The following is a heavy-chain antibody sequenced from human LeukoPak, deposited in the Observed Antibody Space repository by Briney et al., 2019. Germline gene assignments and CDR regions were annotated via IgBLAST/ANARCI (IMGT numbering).Heavy chain of an antibody. CDR2: IYYSGST. CDR3: ASPPARITIFGVVTPEHYYYYMDV. CDR1: GGSISSSSYY. D-gene: IGHD3-3*01. J-gene: IGHJ6*03. Sequence: PSETLSLTCTVSGGSISSSSYYWGWIRQPPGKGLGWIGSIYYSGSTYYNPSLKSRVTISVDTSKNQFSLKLSSVTAADTAVYYCASPPARITIFGVVTPEHYYYYMDVWGKGTTVTASS. V-gene: IGHV4-39*01.